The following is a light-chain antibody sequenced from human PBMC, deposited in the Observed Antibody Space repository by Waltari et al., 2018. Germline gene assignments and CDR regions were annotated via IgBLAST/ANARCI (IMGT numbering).Light chain of an antibody. J-gene: IGLJ2*01. CDR3: SSYAGSNTVV. Sequence: QSALTQPPSASGSPGQSVTISCTGTSSDVGGYNYVPWYQQHPGKAPKPMIYEVSKRPSGVPDRFSGSKSGNTASLTVSGLQAEDEADYYCSSYAGSNTVVFGGGTKLTVL. CDR1: SSDVGGYNY. CDR2: EVS. V-gene: IGLV2-8*01.